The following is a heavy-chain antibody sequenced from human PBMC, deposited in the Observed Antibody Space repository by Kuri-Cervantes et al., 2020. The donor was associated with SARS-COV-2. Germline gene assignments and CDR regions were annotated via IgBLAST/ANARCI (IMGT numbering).Heavy chain of an antibody. CDR3: ARDPGSWGAMDV. V-gene: IGHV3-66*01. J-gene: IGHJ6*01. D-gene: IGHD3-16*01. CDR2: IHSGGNT. Sequence: AGSLRLSCAASGFTVTSNRMSWVRQAPGKGLEWLSVIHSGGNTFSADSVRGRFTISRDSYNNILFLQMDSLRVEDTALYYCARDPGSWGAMDVWGHGTMVTVSS. CDR1: GFTVTSNR.